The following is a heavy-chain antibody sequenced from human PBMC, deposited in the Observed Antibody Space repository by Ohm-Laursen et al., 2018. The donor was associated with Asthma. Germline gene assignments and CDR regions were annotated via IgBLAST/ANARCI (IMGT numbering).Heavy chain of an antibody. J-gene: IGHJ4*02. V-gene: IGHV3-30*18. D-gene: IGHD3-10*01. Sequence: SLRLSCTASGFTFSSYSMSWVRQAPGKGLEWVGVISYDGSNKYYADSVKGRFTISRDNSKNTVSLQMNSLRVEDTAVYYCAKDLETYGSYLGDSGGIDYWGQGTLVTVSS. CDR1: GFTFSSYS. CDR2: ISYDGSNK. CDR3: AKDLETYGSYLGDSGGIDY.